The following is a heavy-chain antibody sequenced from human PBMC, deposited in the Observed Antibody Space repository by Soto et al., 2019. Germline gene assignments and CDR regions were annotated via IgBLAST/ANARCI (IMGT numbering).Heavy chain of an antibody. CDR2: IYYTGST. D-gene: IGHD6-13*01. V-gene: IGHV4-59*01. CDR3: AKYRRTEAEGFTLDY. Sequence: SETLSLTCTVSGDSINHYYWSWIRQPPGKRPEWIGYIYYTGSTTYNPSLESRVTMSVDTSRNQFSLKLSSVNAADTAVYYCAKYRRTEAEGFTLDYWGRGTLVTV. CDR1: GDSINHYY. J-gene: IGHJ4*02.